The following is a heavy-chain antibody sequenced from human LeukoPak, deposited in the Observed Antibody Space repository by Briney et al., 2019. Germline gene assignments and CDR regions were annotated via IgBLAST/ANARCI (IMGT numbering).Heavy chain of an antibody. CDR3: TTAPSALDY. Sequence: PGGSLRLSCAASGFTLSNAWMSWVRQAPGKGLEWVGRIKSETSGGTADYAAPVKGRFTISRDDSKNTLFLQMNSLKTEDTAVYYCTTAPSALDYWGQGTLVTVSS. CDR1: GFTLSNAW. V-gene: IGHV3-15*01. CDR2: IKSETSGGTA. J-gene: IGHJ4*02.